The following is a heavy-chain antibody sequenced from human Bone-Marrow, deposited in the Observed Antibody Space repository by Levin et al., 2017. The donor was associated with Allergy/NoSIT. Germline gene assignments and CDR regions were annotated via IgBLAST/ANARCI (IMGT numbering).Heavy chain of an antibody. CDR3: ARDLRGIAVAHYFDY. CDR2: ISSSGSTI. J-gene: IGHJ4*02. V-gene: IGHV3-11*01. Sequence: PGGSLRLSCAASGFTFSDYYMSWIRQAPGKGLEWVSYISSSGSTIYYADSVKGRFTISRDNAKNSLYLQMNSLRAEDTAVYYCARDLRGIAVAHYFDYWGQGTLVTVSS. D-gene: IGHD6-19*01. CDR1: GFTFSDYY.